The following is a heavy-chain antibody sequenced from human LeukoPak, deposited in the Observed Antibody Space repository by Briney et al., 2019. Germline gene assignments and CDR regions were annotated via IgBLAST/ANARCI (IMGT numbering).Heavy chain of an antibody. CDR2: MYYSGST. CDR1: GGSINSYY. V-gene: IGHV4-59*01. J-gene: IGHJ3*02. CDR3: ARDRLESTKPNDAFDI. D-gene: IGHD1-1*01. Sequence: MSSETLSLTCSVSGGSINSYYWSWIRQPPGKGLEWIGYMYYSGSTHYTPSLESRVTISIDTSKKQLSLKLTSVTAADTAVYYCARDRLESTKPNDAFDIWGQGTMVTVSS.